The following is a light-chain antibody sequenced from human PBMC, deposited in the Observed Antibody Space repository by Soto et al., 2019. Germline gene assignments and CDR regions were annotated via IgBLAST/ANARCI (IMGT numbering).Light chain of an antibody. CDR1: DSNIARNF. J-gene: IGLJ1*01. CDR2: KNS. V-gene: IGLV1-47*01. CDR3: VSWDANLRGDV. Sequence: QAVVTQPPSASGAPGLRVTISCSGSDSNIARNFVYWYQQLPGTAPKLLIFKNSLRPSGVPDRFSGSKSGTSASLAISGLRLEDEADYYCVSWDANLRGDVFGTGTKLTVL.